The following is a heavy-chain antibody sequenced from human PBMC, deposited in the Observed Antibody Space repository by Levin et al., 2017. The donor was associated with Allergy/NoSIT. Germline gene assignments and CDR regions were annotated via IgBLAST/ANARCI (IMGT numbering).Heavy chain of an antibody. CDR3: ARIGADYGAIDS. Sequence: PSETLSLTCTVSGGSISSGAYYWSWIRQHPGQGLEWIGYIFYTGSTYYNPSLKSRITISVDTSKTRFSVKLTSVTAADTAVYYCARIGADYGAIDSWGQGTLVTVS. CDR1: GGSISSGAYY. V-gene: IGHV4-31*03. CDR2: IFYTGST. D-gene: IGHD4/OR15-4a*01. J-gene: IGHJ5*01.